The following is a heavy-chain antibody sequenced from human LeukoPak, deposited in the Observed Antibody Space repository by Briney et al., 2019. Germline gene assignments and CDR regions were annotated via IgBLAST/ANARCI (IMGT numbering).Heavy chain of an antibody. Sequence: SETLSLTCAVYGESFSGYYWSWIRQPPGKGLEWIGEINHSGSTNYNPSPKSRVTMSVDTSKNQFSLKLSSVTAADTAVYYCASTPYYYDSSGYSGAFDIWGQGTMVTVSS. V-gene: IGHV4-34*01. CDR3: ASTPYYYDSSGYSGAFDI. D-gene: IGHD3-22*01. CDR2: INHSGST. CDR1: GESFSGYY. J-gene: IGHJ3*02.